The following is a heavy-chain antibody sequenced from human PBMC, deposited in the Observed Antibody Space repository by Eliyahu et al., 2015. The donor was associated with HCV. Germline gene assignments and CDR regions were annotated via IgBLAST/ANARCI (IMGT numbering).Heavy chain of an antibody. CDR1: GFXFSSYG. Sequence: QVQLVESGGGVVQPGRSLRLSCAASGFXFSSYGMHWVRQAPGKGLEWVAVIWNDGSNKYYADSVKGRFTISRDNSKSTLYLQLNSLRAEDTAVYYCGNGGRNWRVDSWGQGTLVTVSS. D-gene: IGHD1-1*01. V-gene: IGHV3-33*01. CDR2: IWNDGSNK. CDR3: GNGGRNWRVDS. J-gene: IGHJ4*02.